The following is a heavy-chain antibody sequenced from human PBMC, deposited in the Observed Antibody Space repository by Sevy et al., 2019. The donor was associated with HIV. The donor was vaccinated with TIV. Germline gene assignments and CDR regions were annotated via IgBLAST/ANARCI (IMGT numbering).Heavy chain of an antibody. CDR1: GGSVSSDISY. D-gene: IGHD4-17*01. CDR2: ISYSGTT. J-gene: IGHJ5*02. CDR3: AKRDYGDYVDYFDP. Sequence: SETLSLTCTVSGGSVSSDISYWNWIRQPPGKGLECIGSISYSGTTSYNPSLKSRVTISLDTSKNQFSLKVNSVTAADTAIYYCAKRDYGDYVDYFDPWGQGTLVTVFS. V-gene: IGHV4-61*01.